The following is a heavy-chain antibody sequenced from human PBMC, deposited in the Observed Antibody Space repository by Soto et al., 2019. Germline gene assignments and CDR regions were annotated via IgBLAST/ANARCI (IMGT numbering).Heavy chain of an antibody. D-gene: IGHD4-17*01. CDR3: ARIYDDYGELHAFAI. CDR1: GESFSGYY. V-gene: IGHV4-34*01. Sequence: QVQLQQWGAGLVKPSETLSLTCALYGESFSGYYWSWVRQPPGKGLEWIGAINHSGTTNFNPSLESRVAISIDTSKKQFFLSLSSVTAADTAVYYGARIYDDYGELHAFAIWGQGTIVTVSS. CDR2: INHSGTT. J-gene: IGHJ3*02.